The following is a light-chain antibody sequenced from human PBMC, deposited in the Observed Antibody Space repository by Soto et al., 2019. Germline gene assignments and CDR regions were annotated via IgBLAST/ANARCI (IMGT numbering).Light chain of an antibody. CDR2: GAT. J-gene: IGKJ3*01. V-gene: IGKV3-20*01. CDR3: QQFGDSPT. Sequence: EIVLTQSPGTLPLSPGERATLSCRASQSVSSTYLVWYQQKPGQAPRLLIYGATSRASGIPDRFSGSGSGTDFTLTISRLEPEDFAVYYCQQFGDSPTFGPGTKVDIK. CDR1: QSVSSTY.